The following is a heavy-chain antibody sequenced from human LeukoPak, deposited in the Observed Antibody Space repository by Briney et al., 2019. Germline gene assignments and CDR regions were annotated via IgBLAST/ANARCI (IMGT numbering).Heavy chain of an antibody. V-gene: IGHV1-69*04. CDR1: GATFSSYT. J-gene: IGHJ5*02. Sequence: SVKLSCKASGATFSSYTISWVRQPPGQGLEWKGRIIPIRGIANYAQKFQGRVTITADKSTSTAYMELSSLRSEDTAVYYCARDHGDYGWFDPWGQGTLVTVSS. CDR2: IIPIRGIA. D-gene: IGHD4-17*01. CDR3: ARDHGDYGWFDP.